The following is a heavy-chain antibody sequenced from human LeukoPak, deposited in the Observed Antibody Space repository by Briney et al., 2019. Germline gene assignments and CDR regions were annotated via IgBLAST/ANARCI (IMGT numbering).Heavy chain of an antibody. J-gene: IGHJ4*02. V-gene: IGHV4-39*01. CDR1: GGSISSSSYY. D-gene: IGHD5-18*01. CDR3: ARGRIQLWYRGCLDY. Sequence: SETLSLTCTVSGGSISSSSYYWGWIRQPPGKGLEWIGSIYYSGSTYYNPSLKSRVTISVDTSKNQFSLKLSSVTAADTAVYYCARGRIQLWYRGCLDYWGQGTLVTVSS. CDR2: IYYSGST.